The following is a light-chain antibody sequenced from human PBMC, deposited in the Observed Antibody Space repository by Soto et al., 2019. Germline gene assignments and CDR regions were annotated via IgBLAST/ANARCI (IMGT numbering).Light chain of an antibody. Sequence: DIVLTQSPGTLSLSPGERATLSCRASQSISDTYLAWYQQKPGQPPRLLIYGASNRATGIPDRFSGSGSGTDFTLTISRLEPEDFAVYYCQQYGSSPPFTFGPGTKVDTK. CDR2: GAS. CDR1: QSISDTY. V-gene: IGKV3-20*01. J-gene: IGKJ3*01. CDR3: QQYGSSPPFT.